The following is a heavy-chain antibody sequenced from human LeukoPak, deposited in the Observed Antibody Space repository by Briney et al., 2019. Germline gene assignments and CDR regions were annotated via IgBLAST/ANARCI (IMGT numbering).Heavy chain of an antibody. V-gene: IGHV4-30-4*01. CDR3: ARETYYYDSSGYYFYYFDY. D-gene: IGHD3-22*01. Sequence: PSETLSLTCTVSGDSIRSVDYYWSWIRQPPGKGLEWIGYIHYSGSTSYIPSLESRVTISLDTSRNQFSLKLSSVTAADTAVYYCARETYYYDSSGYYFYYFDYWGQETLVTVSS. CDR2: IHYSGST. J-gene: IGHJ4*02. CDR1: GDSIRSVDYY.